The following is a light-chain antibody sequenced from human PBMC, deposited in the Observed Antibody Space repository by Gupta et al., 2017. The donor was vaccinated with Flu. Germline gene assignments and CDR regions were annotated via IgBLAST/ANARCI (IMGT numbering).Light chain of an antibody. J-gene: IGLJ2*01. CDR3: SSDTNSNNVFV. V-gene: IGLV2-14*01. CDR2: EVS. Sequence: QSALTQPASVSGSPGQSIAISFTGTSSDIGGYDYVSWYQQHPGKAPKLILFEVSRRPAVSSDRFSGSRSVTTASLTISGLLAEEEAFYYCSSDTNSNNVFVFGGGTKLTVL. CDR1: SSDIGGYDY.